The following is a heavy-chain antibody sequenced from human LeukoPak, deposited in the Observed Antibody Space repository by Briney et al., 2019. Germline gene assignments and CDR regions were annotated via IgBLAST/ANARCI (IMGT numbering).Heavy chain of an antibody. CDR1: GFTFSSYA. CDR3: AKVSYGSGSYYSPWDY. Sequence: GGSLRLSCAASGFTFSSYAMSWVRQAPGKGLEWVSAISGSGGSTYYADSVKGRFTISRDNSKDTLYLQMNSLRAEDTAVYYCAKVSYGSGSYYSPWDYWGQGTLVTVSS. V-gene: IGHV3-23*01. J-gene: IGHJ4*02. CDR2: ISGSGGST. D-gene: IGHD3-10*01.